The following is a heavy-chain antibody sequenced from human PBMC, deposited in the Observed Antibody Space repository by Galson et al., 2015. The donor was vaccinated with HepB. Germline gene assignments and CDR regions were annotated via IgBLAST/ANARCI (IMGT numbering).Heavy chain of an antibody. J-gene: IGHJ4*02. CDR1: GFTFSSYA. CDR2: IGDSGGST. V-gene: IGHV3-23*01. Sequence: SLRLSCAASGFTFSSYAMTWVRQTPGKGLEWVSAIGDSGGSTSYADSVKGRFTISRDNSKSTLYLLMHCLRAEDTAVYYCARGGDIVVVVADKGQDDQDEVYYWGQGTLVTVSS. CDR3: ARGGDIVVVVADKGQDDQDEVYY. D-gene: IGHD2-15*01.